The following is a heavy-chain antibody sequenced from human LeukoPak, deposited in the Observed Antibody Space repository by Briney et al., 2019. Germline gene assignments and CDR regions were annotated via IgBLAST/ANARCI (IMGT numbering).Heavy chain of an antibody. D-gene: IGHD1-26*01. CDR3: AREGVGATTFDY. CDR1: GYAFTGYC. Sequence: GASVKVSCKASGYAFTGYCMHWVRQAPGQGLEWMGWINPNSGGTNYAQKFQGRVTMTRDTSISTACMELSRLRSDDTAVYYCAREGVGATTFDYWGQGTLVTVSS. V-gene: IGHV1-2*02. CDR2: INPNSGGT. J-gene: IGHJ4*02.